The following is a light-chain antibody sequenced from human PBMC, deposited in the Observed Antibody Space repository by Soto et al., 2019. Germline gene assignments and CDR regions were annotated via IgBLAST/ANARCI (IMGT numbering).Light chain of an antibody. J-gene: IGLJ7*01. CDR3: NSYTSTSTYV. CDR2: DVS. CDR1: SSDVGGYTY. V-gene: IGLV2-14*01. Sequence: QSALTQPASVSGSPGQSITISCTGTSSDVGGYTYVSWYQQYPGKAPKLMIYDVSNRPSGVSDRFSGSKSCNTASLTISGLQAEDEADYYCNSYTSTSTYVVGSGTQLTVL.